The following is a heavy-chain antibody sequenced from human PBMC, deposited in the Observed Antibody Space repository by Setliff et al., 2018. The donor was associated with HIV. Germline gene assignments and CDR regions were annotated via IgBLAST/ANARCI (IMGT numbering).Heavy chain of an antibody. J-gene: IGHJ4*02. V-gene: IGHV4-30-4*08. D-gene: IGHD2-2*01. CDR3: ARQSTTSRDFDS. CDR2: VSYTGTT. Sequence: KSSETLSLTCTVSGGSISSADYYWSWIRQPPGKGLEWIGFVSYTGTTRYSPSLRSRISISIDASKNKFSLQLSSVTAADTAVYYCARQSTTSRDFDSWGQGTLVTVSS. CDR1: GGSISSADYY.